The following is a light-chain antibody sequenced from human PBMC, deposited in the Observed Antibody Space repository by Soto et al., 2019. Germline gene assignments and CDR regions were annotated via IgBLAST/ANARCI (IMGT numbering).Light chain of an antibody. J-gene: IGKJ2*01. CDR2: GAS. CDR3: HQYGSSPYT. CDR1: QSVSSNY. Sequence: DIVLTQSPGTLSLSPGERATLSCRASQSVSSNYLTWYQNKPGQAPSLLIYGASSRATGIPDRFSGSGSGTDFTLTISRLEPEDVALYYCHQYGSSPYTFGQGTKLDIK. V-gene: IGKV3-20*01.